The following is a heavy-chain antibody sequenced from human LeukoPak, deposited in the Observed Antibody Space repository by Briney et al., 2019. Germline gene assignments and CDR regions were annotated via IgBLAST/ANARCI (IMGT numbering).Heavy chain of an antibody. Sequence: PPETLSLTCTVSGGSISSSSYYWGWIRQPPGKGLEWLGSIYYSGSTYYNPSLKSRVTISVDTSKNQFPLKLSSVTAADTAVYYCARHTTILGVVIDYWGQGTLVTVSS. D-gene: IGHD3-3*01. CDR3: ARHTTILGVVIDY. CDR1: GGSISSSSYY. V-gene: IGHV4-39*01. J-gene: IGHJ4*02. CDR2: IYYSGST.